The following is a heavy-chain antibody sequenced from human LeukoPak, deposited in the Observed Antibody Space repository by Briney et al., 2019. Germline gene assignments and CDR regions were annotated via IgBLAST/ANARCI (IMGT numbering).Heavy chain of an antibody. CDR3: ARDRRSPPGAGWFDP. J-gene: IGHJ5*02. Sequence: SVKVSCKASGYTFTSYYMHWVRQAPGQGLEWMGIINPSGGSTSYAQKFQGRVTMTRDTSTSTVYMELSSLRSEDTAVYYCARDRRSPPGAGWFDPWGQGTLVTVSS. V-gene: IGHV1-46*01. D-gene: IGHD2-15*01. CDR1: GYTFTSYY. CDR2: INPSGGST.